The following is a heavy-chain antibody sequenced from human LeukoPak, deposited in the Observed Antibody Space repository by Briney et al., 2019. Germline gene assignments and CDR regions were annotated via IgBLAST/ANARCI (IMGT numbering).Heavy chain of an antibody. CDR2: ISYDGSDK. CDR1: GFTFSNYG. Sequence: GGSLRLSCAASGFTFSNYGMHWVRQAPGKGLEWVAFISYDGSDKDYADSVKGRFTISRDNSKNTLNLQMNSLRAEDTAMYYCAKDPRDGYHKGEDYWGQGTLVTVSS. D-gene: IGHD5-24*01. J-gene: IGHJ4*02. V-gene: IGHV3-30*18. CDR3: AKDPRDGYHKGEDY.